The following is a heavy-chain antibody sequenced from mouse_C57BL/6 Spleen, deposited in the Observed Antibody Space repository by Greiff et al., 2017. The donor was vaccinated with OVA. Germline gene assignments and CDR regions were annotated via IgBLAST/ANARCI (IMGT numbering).Heavy chain of an antibody. D-gene: IGHD2-1*01. CDR1: GYTFTSYW. V-gene: IGHV1-64*01. CDR3: AANHPYGNCVSFDY. CDR2: IHPNSGST. Sequence: VLLQQPGAELVKPGASVKLSCKASGYTFTSYWMHWVKQRPGQGLEWIGMIHPNSGSTNYNEKFKSKATLTVDKSSSTAYMQLSSLTSEDSAVYDGAANHPYGNCVSFDYWGQGTTLTVSS. J-gene: IGHJ2*01.